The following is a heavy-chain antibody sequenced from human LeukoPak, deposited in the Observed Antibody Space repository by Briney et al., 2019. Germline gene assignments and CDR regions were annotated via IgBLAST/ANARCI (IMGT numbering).Heavy chain of an antibody. J-gene: IGHJ3*02. Sequence: PETLSLSWTVSGGSISSYYWTWIRQPPGEGLEWIGYIYNSRSTNYNPSLNSRVTISVDASKNQFSPKLNSVTAADTAVYYCARRNVLTEGEAFDIWGQGTTVTVSS. CDR3: ARRNVLTEGEAFDI. V-gene: IGHV4-59*08. CDR1: GGSISSYY. D-gene: IGHD3-16*01. CDR2: IYNSRST.